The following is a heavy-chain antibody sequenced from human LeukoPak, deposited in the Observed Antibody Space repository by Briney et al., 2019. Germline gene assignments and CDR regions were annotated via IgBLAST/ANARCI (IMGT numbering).Heavy chain of an antibody. Sequence: GGSLRLSCAASGFTFSSYAMHWVRQAPGKGLEWVAVISYDGSNKYYADSVKGRFTISRDNAKNSLYLQMNSLRAEDTAVYYCARVWAAALDYWGQGTLVTVSS. D-gene: IGHD6-13*01. CDR1: GFTFSSYA. CDR3: ARVWAAALDY. J-gene: IGHJ4*02. V-gene: IGHV3-30*04. CDR2: ISYDGSNK.